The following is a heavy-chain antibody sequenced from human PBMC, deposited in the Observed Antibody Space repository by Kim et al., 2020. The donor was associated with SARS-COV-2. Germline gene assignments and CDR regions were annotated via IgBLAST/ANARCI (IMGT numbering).Heavy chain of an antibody. CDR1: GFTFSSYG. J-gene: IGHJ6*02. CDR2: IWYDGSNK. V-gene: IGHV3-33*01. D-gene: IGHD4-17*01. CDR3: ARDLTTTVVTPWDYYYYGMDV. Sequence: GGSLRLSCAASGFTFSSYGMHWVRQAPGKGLEWVAVIWYDGSNKYYADSVKGRFTISRDNSKNTLYLQMNSLRAEDTAVYYCARDLTTTVVTPWDYYYYGMDVWGQGTTVTVSS.